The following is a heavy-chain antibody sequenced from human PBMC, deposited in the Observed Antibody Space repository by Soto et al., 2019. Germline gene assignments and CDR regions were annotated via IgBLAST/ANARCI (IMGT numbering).Heavy chain of an antibody. CDR3: ARHVAVPRTRGFDY. V-gene: IGHV4-4*02. CDR1: GGPISDNL. CDR2: IYHSGTT. J-gene: IGHJ4*02. Sequence: VQLQESGPGPGEPSGALSLTCGVAGGPISDNLGGLGPQAPGKGLEWIGEIYHSGTTYYNPSLKGRVIILVDKSASQISLTLSSVTAADTAVYYCARHVAVPRTRGFDYWGQGALVAVSS. D-gene: IGHD2-15*01.